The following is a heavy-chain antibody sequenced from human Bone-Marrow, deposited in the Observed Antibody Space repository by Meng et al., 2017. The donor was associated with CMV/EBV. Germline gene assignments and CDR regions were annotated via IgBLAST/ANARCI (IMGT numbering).Heavy chain of an antibody. CDR2: IPHRGSS. J-gene: IGHJ1*01. CDR1: GDSITDHDW. Sequence: QVQMRGSCPSLAKPSATLSLTCAVSGDSITDHDWWAWGRQPPGKGLEWIGEIPHRGSSAYNPSLKSRVSMSIDKSKNQFSLKLTSVSAADTGVYHCLRGSGGSVWGQGTLVTVSS. D-gene: IGHD3-10*01. V-gene: IGHV4-4*02. CDR3: LRGSGGSV.